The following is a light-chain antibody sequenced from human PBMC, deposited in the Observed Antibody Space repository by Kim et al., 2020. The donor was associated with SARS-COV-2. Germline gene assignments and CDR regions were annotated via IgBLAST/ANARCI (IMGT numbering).Light chain of an antibody. CDR1: STDIGSYNL. V-gene: IGLV2-23*02. CDR2: EVT. Sequence: QSALTQPASVSGSPGQSITISCTGSSTDIGSYNLVSWYQSHPGKAPKLIIYEVTTRPSGVSNRFSGSKSGNTASLTISGLQAEDEADYYCCSYAGSSTYVFGTGTKVTV. CDR3: CSYAGSSTYV. J-gene: IGLJ1*01.